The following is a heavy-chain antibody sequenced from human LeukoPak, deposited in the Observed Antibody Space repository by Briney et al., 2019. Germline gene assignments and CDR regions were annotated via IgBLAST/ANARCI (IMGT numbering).Heavy chain of an antibody. CDR2: ISGSGGST. CDR1: GFTFSSYA. Sequence: GGSLRLSCAASGFTFSSYAMSWVRQAPGKGLEWVSAISGSGGSTYYADSVKGRFTISRDNSKNTLYLQMNSLRAEDTAVYYCAKDPSVAYCGGDCYPEYFQHWGQGTLVTVSS. CDR3: AKDPSVAYCGGDCYPEYFQH. J-gene: IGHJ1*01. D-gene: IGHD2-21*01. V-gene: IGHV3-23*01.